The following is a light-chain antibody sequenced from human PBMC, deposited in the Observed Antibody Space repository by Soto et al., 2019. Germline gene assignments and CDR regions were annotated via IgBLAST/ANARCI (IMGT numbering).Light chain of an antibody. CDR3: QQYDDWLRLT. CDR2: GAS. J-gene: IGKJ4*01. Sequence: EIVMTHSPSPLSVSPGETTTLSCRASQSVNIYLAWYQQKPGQAPRLLIFGASSRATGIPARFSGSGSATEFNPTISSLQSEDFAVYFCQQYDDWLRLTFGGGTKVDIK. V-gene: IGKV3D-15*01. CDR1: QSVNIY.